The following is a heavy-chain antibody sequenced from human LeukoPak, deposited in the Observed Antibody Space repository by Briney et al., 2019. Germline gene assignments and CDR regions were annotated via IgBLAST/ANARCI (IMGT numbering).Heavy chain of an antibody. Sequence: ASVKVSCKASGYTFTSYYMHWVRQAPGQGLEWMGIINPSGGSTSHAQKFQGRVTMTRDTSTSTVYMELSSLRSEDTAVYYCARDPAYCSSTSCHFDYWGQGTLVTVSS. V-gene: IGHV1-46*01. CDR3: ARDPAYCSSTSCHFDY. CDR2: INPSGGST. J-gene: IGHJ4*02. D-gene: IGHD2-2*01. CDR1: GYTFTSYY.